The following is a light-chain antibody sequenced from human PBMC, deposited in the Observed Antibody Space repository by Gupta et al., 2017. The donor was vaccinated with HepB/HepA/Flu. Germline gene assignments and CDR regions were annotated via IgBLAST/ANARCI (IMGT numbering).Light chain of an antibody. V-gene: IGLV2-23*02. CDR1: SSDVGSYNL. J-gene: IGLJ2*01. CDR3: CSYAGSSTFVV. CDR2: EVS. Sequence: QSALNQPAFVSGSPGQSITISCTGTSSDVGSYNLVSWYQQHPGKAPKLMIYEVSKPPSGVSNRFSGSKSGNTASLTISGLQAEDEADDYCCSYAGSSTFVVFGGGTKLTVL.